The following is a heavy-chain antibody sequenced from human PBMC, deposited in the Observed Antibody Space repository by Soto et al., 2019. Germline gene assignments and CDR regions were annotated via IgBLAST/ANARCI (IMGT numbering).Heavy chain of an antibody. CDR1: GVMFRNSW. J-gene: IGHJ5*02. D-gene: IGHD3-16*01. CDR3: ARNGGDYGSNWFDP. CDR2: IKEDGGEK. Sequence: GGSLILSCAASGVMFRNSWMSWVRQTQGKGLEWVANIKEDGGEKHYVDSVKGRFTISRDNAKNSLYLQMNSLRAEDTAVYYCARNGGDYGSNWFDPWGQGT. V-gene: IGHV3-7*04.